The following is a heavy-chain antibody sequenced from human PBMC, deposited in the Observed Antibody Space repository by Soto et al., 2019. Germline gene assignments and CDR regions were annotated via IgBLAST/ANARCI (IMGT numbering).Heavy chain of an antibody. V-gene: IGHV3-33*01. J-gene: IGHJ6*02. D-gene: IGHD1-26*01. CDR2: IWYDGSNK. Sequence: GGSLRLSCAASGFTFSSYGMHRVRQAPGKGLERVAVIWYDGSNKYYAASVKGRFTISRVYSKNTLYLQMNSLRAEDTAVYYCATVGGSYGNYGMDVWGQGTTVTVSS. CDR3: ATVGGSYGNYGMDV. CDR1: GFTFSSYG.